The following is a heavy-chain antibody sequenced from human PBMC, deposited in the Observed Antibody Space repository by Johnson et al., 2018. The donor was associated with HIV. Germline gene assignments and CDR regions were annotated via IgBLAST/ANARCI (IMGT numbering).Heavy chain of an antibody. CDR3: VRSNGRLAAFDI. D-gene: IGHD3-9*01. V-gene: IGHV3-74*01. Sequence: VQLVESGGGLGQPGGSLRLSCVDSGFTFNNYWMHWVRQAPGKGPVWVSRINSDGSTPDYAASVKGRFTISRDNAKNTLYLQMNSLRVEDTAVYYCVRSNGRLAAFDIWGQGTTVIVSS. CDR2: INSDGSTP. J-gene: IGHJ3*02. CDR1: GFTFNNYW.